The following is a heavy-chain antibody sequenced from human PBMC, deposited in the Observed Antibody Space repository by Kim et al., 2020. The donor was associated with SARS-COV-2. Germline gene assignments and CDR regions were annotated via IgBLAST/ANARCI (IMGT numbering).Heavy chain of an antibody. D-gene: IGHD3-10*01. CDR3: ARGFSLGGFSGDY. CDR2: ISNDGSNE. CDR1: GFTFSTYR. J-gene: IGHJ4*02. Sequence: GGSLRLSCAASGFTFSTYRMHWVRQAPGKGLDWVAVISNDGSNEYYADSVKGRFTISRDNSKNTLYLQLNSLRAEDTAVYYCARGFSLGGFSGDYWGQGTLVTVSS. V-gene: IGHV3-30-3*01.